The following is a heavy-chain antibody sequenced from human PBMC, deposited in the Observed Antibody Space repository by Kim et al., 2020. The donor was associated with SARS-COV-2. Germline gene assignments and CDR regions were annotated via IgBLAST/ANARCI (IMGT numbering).Heavy chain of an antibody. CDR2: GDT. CDR3: ARVSVGGFDP. Sequence: GDTGYEKKFQGRVSMTRDTSINTVYLELRSLRSDDTAVYYCARVSVGGFDPWGQGTLVTVSS. D-gene: IGHD1-26*01. V-gene: IGHV1-8*01. J-gene: IGHJ5*02.